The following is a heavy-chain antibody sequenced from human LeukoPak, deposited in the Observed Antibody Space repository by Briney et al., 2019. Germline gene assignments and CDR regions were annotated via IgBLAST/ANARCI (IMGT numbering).Heavy chain of an antibody. J-gene: IGHJ5*02. CDR1: GGSISDNY. D-gene: IGHD3-22*01. Sequence: SETLSLTCTVSGGSISDNYWSWIRQPAGKGLEWIGRMHTGGATTYNPSLKSRLTMSVDPSKDLFSLTLSSVTAADAAIYYCARNYYDRSGYYHPWGQGTVVTVSS. CDR3: ARNYYDRSGYYHP. V-gene: IGHV4-4*07. CDR2: MHTGGAT.